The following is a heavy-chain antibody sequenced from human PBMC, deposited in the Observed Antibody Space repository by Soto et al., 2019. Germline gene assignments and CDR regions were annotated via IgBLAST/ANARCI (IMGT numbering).Heavy chain of an antibody. CDR3: ASHIVVVPAAVGRQWLVIVD. V-gene: IGHV4-39*02. J-gene: IGHJ1*01. CDR2: IYYSGST. CDR1: GGSISSSSYY. Sequence: QLQLQESGPGLVKPSETLSLTCTVSGGSISSSSYYWGWIRQPPGKGLEWIGSIYYSGSTYYNPSLKSRVTISADTCSNPVSRQLSSVLSADAAVYSCASHIVVVPAAVGRQWLVIVDWGQGTVVTVSS. D-gene: IGHD6-19*01.